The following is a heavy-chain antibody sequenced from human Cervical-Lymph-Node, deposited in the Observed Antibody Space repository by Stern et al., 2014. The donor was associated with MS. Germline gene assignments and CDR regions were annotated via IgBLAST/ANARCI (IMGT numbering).Heavy chain of an antibody. V-gene: IGHV1-18*01. CDR2: ISAHNGNT. CDR1: GYTFSAYG. J-gene: IGHJ4*02. CDR3: ARHPELDTFDY. Sequence: QVQLLQSGAEVKKPGASVKVSCKASGYTFSAYGISWVRQAPGQGLEWMGWISAHNGNTKYAQKLQGRVTLTTDTSTSTVYMELRSLRSDDTAMYYCARHPELDTFDYWGQGTLVTVSS. D-gene: IGHD3/OR15-3a*01.